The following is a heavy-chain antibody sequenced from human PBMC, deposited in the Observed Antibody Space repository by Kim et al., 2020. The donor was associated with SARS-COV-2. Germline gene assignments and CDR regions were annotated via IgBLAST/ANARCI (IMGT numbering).Heavy chain of an antibody. V-gene: IGHV4-34*01. J-gene: IGHJ6*03. Sequence: SETLSLTCAVYGGSFSGYYWSWIRQPPGKGLEWIGEINYSGSTNYNPSLKSRVTISVDTSKNQFSLKLSSVTAADTAVYYCAKGTRQWLVRGPYYYYMDVWGKGTTVTVSS. CDR1: GGSFSGYY. CDR3: AKGTRQWLVRGPYYYYMDV. D-gene: IGHD6-19*01. CDR2: INYSGST.